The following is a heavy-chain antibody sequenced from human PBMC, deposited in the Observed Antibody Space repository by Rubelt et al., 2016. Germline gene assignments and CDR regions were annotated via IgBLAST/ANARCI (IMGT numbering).Heavy chain of an antibody. CDR3: ARDRGSEAARPYYYYGMDV. J-gene: IGHJ6*02. Sequence: AMHWVRQAPGKGLEWVAVISYDGSNKYYADSVKGRFTISRDNSKNTLYLQMNSLRAEDTAVYYCARDRGSEAARPYYYYGMDVWGQGTTVTVSS. V-gene: IGHV3-30*04. D-gene: IGHD6-6*01. CDR1: A. CDR2: ISYDGSNK.